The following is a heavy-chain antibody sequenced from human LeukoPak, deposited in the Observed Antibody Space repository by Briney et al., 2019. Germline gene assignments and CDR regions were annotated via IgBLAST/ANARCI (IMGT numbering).Heavy chain of an antibody. CDR2: IYWDDDK. Sequence: SGPTLVKPTQTLTLTCTFSGFSLSTSGVGVGWIRQPPGKALERLALIYWDDDKRYSPSLKSRLTITKDTSKNQVVLTMTNMDPVDTATYYCAHVDTAMVSDYFDYWGQGTLVTVSS. J-gene: IGHJ4*02. V-gene: IGHV2-5*02. D-gene: IGHD5-18*01. CDR3: AHVDTAMVSDYFDY. CDR1: GFSLSTSGVG.